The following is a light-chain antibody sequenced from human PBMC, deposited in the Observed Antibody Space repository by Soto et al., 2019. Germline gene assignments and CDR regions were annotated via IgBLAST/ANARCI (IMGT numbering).Light chain of an antibody. CDR1: QSISSTS. Sequence: VLTQSPGTLSLSPGERATLSCRASQSISSTSLAWYQHQPGQAPRLLVYGASVRASGIPDRFSGGGSGTDFTLTISRLEPEDFAVDYCQRYGNSPPLTFGGGTKVEIK. J-gene: IGKJ4*01. CDR3: QRYGNSPPLT. V-gene: IGKV3-20*01. CDR2: GAS.